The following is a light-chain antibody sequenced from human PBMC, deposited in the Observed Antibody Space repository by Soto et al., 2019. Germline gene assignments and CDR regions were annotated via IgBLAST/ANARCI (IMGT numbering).Light chain of an antibody. J-gene: IGKJ1*01. V-gene: IGKV3-15*01. CDR1: QSISDT. CDR2: GAS. CDR3: QQYNNWPWT. Sequence: EILMRQSPATLSVSPGGRATLSYRASQSISDTLAWYQQKTGQPPRPLIHGASTRDTGFPARFSGSGSGTDFTLAISRLQSEDFSVYYCQQYNNWPWTFGQGTKVDIK.